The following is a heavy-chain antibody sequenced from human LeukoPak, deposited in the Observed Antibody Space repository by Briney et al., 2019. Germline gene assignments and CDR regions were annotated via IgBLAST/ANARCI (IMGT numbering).Heavy chain of an antibody. CDR3: GTIGGGSGSLPQNWFDR. Sequence: ASVTLSFKVSGYSFTDYYMHRVQQAPGKGLERMGLVDPEDGETIYTEKFQGRVTITADTSTDTAYMELSSLRSEDTAVYYCGTIGGGSGSLPQNWFDRWGQGTLVTVSS. V-gene: IGHV1-69-2*01. J-gene: IGHJ5*02. CDR2: VDPEDGET. D-gene: IGHD3-10*01. CDR1: GYSFTDYY.